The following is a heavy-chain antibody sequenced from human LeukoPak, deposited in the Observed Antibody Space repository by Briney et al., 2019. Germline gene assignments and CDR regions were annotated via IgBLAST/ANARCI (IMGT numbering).Heavy chain of an antibody. CDR3: AKDIVHSGSDYYGMDV. V-gene: IGHV3-9*01. D-gene: IGHD1-26*01. Sequence: GRSLRLSCAASGFSFDDYAMHWVRHAPGKGLEGVSGISWNSGSIVYADSAKGRFTISRDNAKNSLYLQLNSLRADDTALYYCAKDIVHSGSDYYGMDVWGEGATVSVSS. CDR1: GFSFDDYA. J-gene: IGHJ6*04. CDR2: ISWNSGSI.